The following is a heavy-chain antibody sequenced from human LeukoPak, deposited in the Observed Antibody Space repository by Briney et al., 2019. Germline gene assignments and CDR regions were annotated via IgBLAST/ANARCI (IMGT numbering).Heavy chain of an antibody. CDR3: AREVGLNSAPFDY. D-gene: IGHD1-26*01. Sequence: VASVKVSCKASGGTFSSYAISWVRQAPGQGLEWMGRIIPILGIANYAQKFQGRVTITADKSTSTAYMELSSLRSEDTAVYYCAREVGLNSAPFDYWGQGTLVTVSS. V-gene: IGHV1-69*04. J-gene: IGHJ4*02. CDR1: GGTFSSYA. CDR2: IIPILGIA.